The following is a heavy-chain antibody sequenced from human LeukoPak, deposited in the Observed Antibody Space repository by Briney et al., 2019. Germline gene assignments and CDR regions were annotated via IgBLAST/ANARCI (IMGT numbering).Heavy chain of an antibody. J-gene: IGHJ4*02. CDR2: IYSSGSN. V-gene: IGHV4-4*07. Sequence: PSETLSLTCTVSGGSISGYFWSWIRQPAGKGLEWIARIYSSGSNNYNPSLKSRVTMSLDTSKNHLSLNLSSVTAADTAVYYCAREPTSGREPTSGRPLDYWGQGTLVTVSS. CDR1: GGSISGYF. D-gene: IGHD5-12*01. CDR3: AREPTSGREPTSGRPLDY.